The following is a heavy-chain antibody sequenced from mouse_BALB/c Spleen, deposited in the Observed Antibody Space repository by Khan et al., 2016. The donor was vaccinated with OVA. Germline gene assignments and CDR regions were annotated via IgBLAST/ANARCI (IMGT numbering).Heavy chain of an antibody. Sequence: EVQLQESGPDLVKPSQSLSLTCTVTGYSITSGYSWHWIQQFPGNRLEWMAYIHNSGTTNYNPTLKSRISITRDTSKNQFFLQLSSVTPEDTAAYYCARFYYCGSSFSYWGQGTLVTVSA. CDR1: GYSITSGYS. CDR2: IHNSGTT. D-gene: IGHD1-1*01. J-gene: IGHJ3*01. CDR3: ARFYYCGSSFSY. V-gene: IGHV3-1*02.